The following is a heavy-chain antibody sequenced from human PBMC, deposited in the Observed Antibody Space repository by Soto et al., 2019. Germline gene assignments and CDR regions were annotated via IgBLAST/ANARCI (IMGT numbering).Heavy chain of an antibody. J-gene: IGHJ6*02. V-gene: IGHV3-33*01. CDR1: GFTFSSYG. D-gene: IGHD3-22*01. Sequence: GGSLRLSCAASGFTFSSYGMHWVRQAPGKGLEWVAFIWYDGSNKYYADSVKGRFTISRDNSKNTLYLQMNSLRAEDTAVYYCASGGITMIMLPPYGMDVCGQGTMVTLSS. CDR3: ASGGITMIMLPPYGMDV. CDR2: IWYDGSNK.